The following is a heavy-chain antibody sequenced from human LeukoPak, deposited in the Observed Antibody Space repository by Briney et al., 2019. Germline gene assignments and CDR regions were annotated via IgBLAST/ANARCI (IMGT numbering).Heavy chain of an antibody. CDR2: IRYDGSNK. CDR1: GFTFSSYG. Sequence: PGGSLRLSCAASGFTFSSYGMHWVRQAPGKGLEWVAFIRYDGSNKYYADSVKGRFTISRDNSKNTLYLQMNSLRAEDTAVYYCARVDLGYSSSWRDYWGQGTLVTVSS. CDR3: ARVDLGYSSSWRDY. V-gene: IGHV3-30*02. D-gene: IGHD6-13*01. J-gene: IGHJ4*02.